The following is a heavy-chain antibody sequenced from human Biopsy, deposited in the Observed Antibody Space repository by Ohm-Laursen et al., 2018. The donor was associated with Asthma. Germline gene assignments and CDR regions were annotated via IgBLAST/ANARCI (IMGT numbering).Heavy chain of an antibody. Sequence: SSVKVSCKSLGGTFNTYAIGWVRQAPGPGLEWLGGINSVFGTTTYPQKFQDRVTITADDSTSTVYMELSSLRSEDTAVYYCARKAGSCISRTCYSLDFWGQGTLVTVSS. CDR1: GGTFNTYA. CDR2: INSVFGTT. V-gene: IGHV1-69*01. D-gene: IGHD2-2*01. CDR3: ARKAGSCISRTCYSLDF. J-gene: IGHJ4*02.